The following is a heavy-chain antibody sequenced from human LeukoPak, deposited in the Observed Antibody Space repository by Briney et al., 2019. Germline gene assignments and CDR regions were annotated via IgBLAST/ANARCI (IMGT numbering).Heavy chain of an antibody. Sequence: EASVKVSCKASGYTFTGYYMYWVRQATGQGLEWMGWINPNSGGTNYAQKFQGRVTMTRDTSISTAYMELSRLRSDDTAVYYCALSTVATEAFDIWGQGTMVTVSS. D-gene: IGHD4-17*01. CDR1: GYTFTGYY. J-gene: IGHJ3*02. CDR2: INPNSGGT. CDR3: ALSTVATEAFDI. V-gene: IGHV1-2*02.